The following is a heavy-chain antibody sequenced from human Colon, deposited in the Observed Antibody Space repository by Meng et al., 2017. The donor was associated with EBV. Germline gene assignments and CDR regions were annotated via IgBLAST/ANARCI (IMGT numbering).Heavy chain of an antibody. D-gene: IGHD6-19*01. J-gene: IGHJ4*02. CDR2: IIHTGST. CDR3: ARVGQWLPIDY. Sequence: QVQLQESGPGLVKPSGTLSLPGPVSGDPISGDNWWSWVRQPPGKGLAWIGEIIHTGSTNYNPSLKSRVTISVDKSKNQFSLNLSSVTAADTAVYYCARVGQWLPIDYWGQGTLVTVSS. V-gene: IGHV4-4*02. CDR1: GDPISGDNW.